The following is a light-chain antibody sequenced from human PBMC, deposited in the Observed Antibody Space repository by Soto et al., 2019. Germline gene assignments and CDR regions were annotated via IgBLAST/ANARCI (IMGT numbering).Light chain of an antibody. CDR1: QSVSSSY. J-gene: IGKJ1*01. V-gene: IGKV3-20*01. CDR2: GAS. Sequence: EIVLTQSPGTLSLSPGERATLSCRASQSVSSSYLAWYQQKPGQAPRHLIYGASRRATGIPDRFSGSGSGTDFTLTISRLEPEDSAVYYCQQYGSSLTWTLGQGTKVEIK. CDR3: QQYGSSLTWT.